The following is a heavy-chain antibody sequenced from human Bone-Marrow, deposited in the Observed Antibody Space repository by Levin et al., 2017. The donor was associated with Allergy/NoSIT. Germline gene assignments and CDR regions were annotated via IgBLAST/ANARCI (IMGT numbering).Heavy chain of an antibody. V-gene: IGHV4-39*01. CDR1: GGSINNNNYY. D-gene: IGHD2-15*01. CDR3: ARLGVVVAANWFDP. CDR2: VYYNGIT. Sequence: SETLSLTCTVSGGSINNNNYYWGWIRQPPGTGLEWVASVYYNGITYYNPSLRSPITISVDTSKNQFSLRLRSVTATDTAVYYCARLGVVVAANWFDPWGQGTLVTVSS. J-gene: IGHJ5*02.